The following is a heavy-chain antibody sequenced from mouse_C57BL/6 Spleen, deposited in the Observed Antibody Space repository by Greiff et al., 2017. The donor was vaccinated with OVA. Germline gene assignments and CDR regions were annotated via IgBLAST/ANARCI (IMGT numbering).Heavy chain of an antibody. D-gene: IGHD2-3*01. CDR1: GYTFTNYW. J-gene: IGHJ2*01. V-gene: IGHV1-50*01. CDR3: ARKGDGYYGFDY. CDR2: IDPSDSYT. Sequence: QVQLQQPGAELVKPGASVKLSCKASGYTFTNYWMQWVKQRPGQGLEWIGEIDPSDSYTNYNQKFKGKATLTVDTSSSTAYMQLSSLTSEDSAVYYCARKGDGYYGFDYWGQGTTLTVSS.